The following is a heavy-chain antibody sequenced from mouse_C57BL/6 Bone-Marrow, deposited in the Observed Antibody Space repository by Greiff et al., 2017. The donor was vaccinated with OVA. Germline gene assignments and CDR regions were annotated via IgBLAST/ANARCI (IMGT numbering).Heavy chain of an antibody. Sequence: QVQLKQSGAELVRPGASVTLSCKASGYTFTDYEMHWVKQTPVHGLEWIGAIDPETGGTAYNQKFKGKAILTADKSSSTAYMELRSLTSEDSAVYYCTRTSLLPYAMDYWGQGTSVTVSS. CDR1: GYTFTDYE. CDR3: TRTSLLPYAMDY. CDR2: IDPETGGT. D-gene: IGHD1-1*01. J-gene: IGHJ4*01. V-gene: IGHV1-15*01.